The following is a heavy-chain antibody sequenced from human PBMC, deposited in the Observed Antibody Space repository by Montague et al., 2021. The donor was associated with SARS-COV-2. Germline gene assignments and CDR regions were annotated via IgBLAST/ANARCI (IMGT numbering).Heavy chain of an antibody. J-gene: IGHJ4*02. CDR3: ARESLHLTGYYEDYFDY. Sequence: SETLSLTCTVSGGSISSGSYYWDWIRQPAGKGLEWIGSIYSSGSAYYNPSLMSRVTISVDTSKNQFSLKLASVTAADTAVYYCARESLHLTGYYEDYFDYWGQGTLVTVSS. CDR2: IYSSGSA. CDR1: GGSISSGSYY. D-gene: IGHD3-9*01. V-gene: IGHV4-39*07.